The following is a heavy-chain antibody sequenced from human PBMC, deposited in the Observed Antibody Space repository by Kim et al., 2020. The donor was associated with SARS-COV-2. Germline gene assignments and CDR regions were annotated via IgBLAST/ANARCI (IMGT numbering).Heavy chain of an antibody. V-gene: IGHV4-34*01. J-gene: IGHJ4*02. Sequence: SETLSLTCAVYGGSFSGYYWSWIRQPPGKGLEWIGEINHSGSTNYNPSLKSRVTISVDTSKNQFSLKLSSVTAADTAVYYCARSPAHCSSTSCLFDYWGQGTLVTVSS. CDR2: INHSGST. D-gene: IGHD2-2*01. CDR3: ARSPAHCSSTSCLFDY. CDR1: GGSFSGYY.